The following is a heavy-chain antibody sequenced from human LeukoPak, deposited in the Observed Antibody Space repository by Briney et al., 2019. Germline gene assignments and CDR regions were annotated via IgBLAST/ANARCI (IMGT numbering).Heavy chain of an antibody. CDR3: AREGSATFDY. CDR1: GVSINSNSYY. Sequence: SETLSLTCTVSGVSINSNSYYWGWIRQPPGKGLEWIGSIYYSGSTYYNPSLKSRVTISVDTSKNQFSLKLSSVTAADTAVYYCAREGSATFDYWGQGTLVTVSS. J-gene: IGHJ4*02. V-gene: IGHV4-39*07. CDR2: IYYSGST.